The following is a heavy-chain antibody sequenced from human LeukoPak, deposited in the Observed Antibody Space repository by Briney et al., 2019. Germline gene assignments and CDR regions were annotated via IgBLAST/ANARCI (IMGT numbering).Heavy chain of an antibody. J-gene: IGHJ3*02. V-gene: IGHV1-3*01. Sequence: ASVKVSCKASGYTFTSYAMHWVRQAPGQRLEWMGWINAGNGNTKYSQKFQGRVTITRDTSASTAYMELSSLRSEDAAVYYCARAEYSVTDAFDIWGQGTMVTVSS. CDR1: GYTFTSYA. CDR2: INAGNGNT. CDR3: ARAEYSVTDAFDI. D-gene: IGHD4-11*01.